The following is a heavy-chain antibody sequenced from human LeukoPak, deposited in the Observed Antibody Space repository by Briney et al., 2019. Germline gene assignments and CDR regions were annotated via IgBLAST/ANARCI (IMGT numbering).Heavy chain of an antibody. CDR2: INHSGST. V-gene: IGHV4-34*01. CDR3: AIEGATPDY. CDR1: GGSFSGYY. Sequence: SETLSLTCAVYGGSFSGYYWSWIRQPPGKGLEWIGEINHSGSTNYNPSLKSRVTISVDTSKNQFSLKLSSVTAADTAVYYCAIEGATPDYWGQGTLVTVSS. J-gene: IGHJ4*02. D-gene: IGHD1-26*01.